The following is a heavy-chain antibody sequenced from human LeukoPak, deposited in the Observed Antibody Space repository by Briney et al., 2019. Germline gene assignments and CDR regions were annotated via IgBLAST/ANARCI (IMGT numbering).Heavy chain of an antibody. CDR1: GFTFSSYW. CDR2: ISGDGTNR. D-gene: IGHD2-15*01. Sequence: GGSLRLSCAASGFTFSSYWMHWVRQEPGKGLVWVSRISGDGTNRNYADSVKGRFTISRDNAENSLFLQMNSLRAEDTAVYYCARTERPVRYETILSHMDVWGKGTTVTVSS. J-gene: IGHJ6*03. CDR3: ARTERPVRYETILSHMDV. V-gene: IGHV3-74*01.